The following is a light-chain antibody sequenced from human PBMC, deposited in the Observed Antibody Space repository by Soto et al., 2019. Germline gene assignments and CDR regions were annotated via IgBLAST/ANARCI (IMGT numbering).Light chain of an antibody. CDR2: RNN. J-gene: IGLJ2*01. CDR3: AAWDVSLSVHVV. CDR1: SSNIGSNY. Sequence: QSVLTQPPSASGTPGQRVTISCSGSSSNIGSNYVYWYQQHPGTAPKLLIYRNNQRPSVVPDRFSGSKSGTSASLAISGLRSEDEADYYCAAWDVSLSVHVVFGGGTKVTVL. V-gene: IGLV1-47*01.